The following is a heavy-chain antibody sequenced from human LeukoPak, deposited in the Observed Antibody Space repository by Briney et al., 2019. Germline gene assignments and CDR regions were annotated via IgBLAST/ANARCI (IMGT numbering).Heavy chain of an antibody. CDR2: ISAYNGNT. J-gene: IGHJ4*02. V-gene: IGHV1-18*01. Sequence: ASVKVSCKASGYTFTSYGISWVRQAPGQGLEWMGWISAYNGNTNYAQKLQGRVTMTTDTSTSTAYMELRSLRSDDTAVYYCARLRPQRGGGAYYFDYWGQGTLVTVSS. CDR3: ARLRPQRGGGAYYFDY. CDR1: GYTFTSYG. D-gene: IGHD2-2*01.